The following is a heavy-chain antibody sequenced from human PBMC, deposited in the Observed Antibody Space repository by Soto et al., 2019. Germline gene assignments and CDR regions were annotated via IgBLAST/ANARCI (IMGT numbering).Heavy chain of an antibody. CDR3: AGHGGYSY. CDR1: GFTLRTNG. D-gene: IGHD4-17*01. CDR2: FSGSGDDT. J-gene: IGHJ4*02. Sequence: HPGGSLRLSCAATGFTLRTNGMSWVRQAPGKGLEWVSSFSGSGDDTWYADSLKGRFTISRDNSKNTVYLQMNSLRAEDTALYYCAGHGGYSYLGQGTLVTVPQ. V-gene: IGHV3-23*01.